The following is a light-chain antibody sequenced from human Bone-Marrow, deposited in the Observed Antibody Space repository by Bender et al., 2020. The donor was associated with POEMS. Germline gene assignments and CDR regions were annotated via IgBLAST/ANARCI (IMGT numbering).Light chain of an antibody. J-gene: IGLJ2*01. V-gene: IGLV3-21*02. CDR1: NIGSKN. CDR2: DDS. Sequence: SYVLTQPPSVSVAPGQTARITCGGNNIGSKNVHWYQQKSGLAPVLVVYDDSDRPSGIPERFSGSNSGNAATLTISRVEAGDEADYFCQVWDSSDDHHVFGGGTKLTVL. CDR3: QVWDSSDDHHV.